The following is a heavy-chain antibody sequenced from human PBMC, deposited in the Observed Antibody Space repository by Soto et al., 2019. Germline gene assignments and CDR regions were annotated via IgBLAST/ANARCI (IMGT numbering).Heavy chain of an antibody. CDR3: AREGATLERLRLWFDP. D-gene: IGHD2-21*01. V-gene: IGHV4-34*01. J-gene: IGHJ5*02. CDR1: GGSFSGYY. Sequence: QVQLQQWGAGLLKPSETLSLTCAVYGGSFSGYYWSWIRQPPGKGLEWIGEINHSGRTNYNPSLKSRVTISVDTSKNQFSLKLSSVTAADTAVYYCAREGATLERLRLWFDPWGQGTLVTVSS. CDR2: INHSGRT.